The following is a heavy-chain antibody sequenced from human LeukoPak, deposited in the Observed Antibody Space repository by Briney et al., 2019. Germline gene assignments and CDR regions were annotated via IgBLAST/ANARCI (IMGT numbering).Heavy chain of an antibody. CDR1: RFTFNTYW. CDR2: IKRDGTEK. J-gene: IGHJ4*02. V-gene: IGHV3-7*01. D-gene: IGHD1-1*01. Sequence: PGGSLRLSCAASRFTFNTYWMSWVRQAPGKGLEWVATIKRDGTEKYYVDPVKGRFTISRDNAKNSLYLQMNSLRVEDTAVYYCARDHYNWTPDQGYKVFDYWGQGSLVTVSS. CDR3: ARDHYNWTPDQGYKVFDY.